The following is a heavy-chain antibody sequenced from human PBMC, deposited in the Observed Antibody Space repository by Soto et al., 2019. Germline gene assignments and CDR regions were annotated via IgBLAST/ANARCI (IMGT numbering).Heavy chain of an antibody. V-gene: IGHV1-69*01. Sequence: QVQLVQSGAEVKKPGSSVKVSCKASGGTFSSYAISWVRQAPGQGLEWMGGIIPIFGTANYAQKFQGRVTITADESTSTAYMELSSLRSEDTAVYYCARGLDTYYYDSSGYYYLYFDYWGQGTLVTVSS. CDR2: IIPIFGTA. CDR1: GGTFSSYA. CDR3: ARGLDTYYYDSSGYYYLYFDY. J-gene: IGHJ4*02. D-gene: IGHD3-22*01.